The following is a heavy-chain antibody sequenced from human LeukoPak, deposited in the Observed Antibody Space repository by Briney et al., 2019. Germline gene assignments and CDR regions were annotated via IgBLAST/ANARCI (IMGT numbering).Heavy chain of an antibody. CDR3: AXXXXXXXXXXXXXXXXY. CDR1: XXXXXXXY. V-gene: IGHV4-34*01. CDR2: INHSGST. Sequence: YXXXXXXXYWSWIRQPPGKGLXWIGEINHSGSTNYNPSLKSRVTISVDTSKNQFSLKLSSVTAADTAVYYCAXXXXXXXXXXXXXXXXYWGQXTLXTVSS. J-gene: IGHJ4*02.